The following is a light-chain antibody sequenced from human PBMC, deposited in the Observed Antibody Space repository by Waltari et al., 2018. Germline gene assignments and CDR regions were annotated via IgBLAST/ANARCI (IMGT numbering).Light chain of an antibody. V-gene: IGKV1-5*01. Sequence: SQLTQSPSTLSPFVGDSVTLTCRASQTINNWLAWYQQKPGKAPKLLIYDVSSLESGVPSRFSGSGSRTEFTLTISSLQPDDFATYYCQQYNSYSYTFGQGTKLEIK. CDR3: QQYNSYSYT. CDR1: QTINNW. J-gene: IGKJ2*01. CDR2: DVS.